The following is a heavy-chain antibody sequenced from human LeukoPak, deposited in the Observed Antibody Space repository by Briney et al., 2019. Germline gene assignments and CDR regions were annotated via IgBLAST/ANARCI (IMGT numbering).Heavy chain of an antibody. CDR2: INTKTEKT. J-gene: IGHJ4*02. D-gene: IGHD4-11*01. CDR1: GYSFNKYA. V-gene: IGHV7-4-1*01. Sequence: ASVKVSCKASGYSFNKYAMNWVRQVPGKGLEWMGWINTKTEKTTYAQAFTGRFVFSLDTSVSTAYLQIDSLQADDTAVYYCARTVTTRLSYFDYWGQGSLVTVSS. CDR3: ARTVTTRLSYFDY.